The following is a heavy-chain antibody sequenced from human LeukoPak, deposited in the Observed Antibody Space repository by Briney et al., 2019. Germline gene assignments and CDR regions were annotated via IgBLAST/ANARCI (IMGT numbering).Heavy chain of an antibody. J-gene: IGHJ4*02. Sequence: ASVKVSCKASGYTFTSYGISWVRQAPGQGLEWMGWISAYNGNTNYAQKFQGRVTITADKSTSTAYMELSSLRSEDTAVYYCARDVGWGYDSSGYYYWGQGTLVTVSS. CDR1: GYTFTSYG. D-gene: IGHD3-22*01. V-gene: IGHV1-18*01. CDR3: ARDVGWGYDSSGYYY. CDR2: ISAYNGNT.